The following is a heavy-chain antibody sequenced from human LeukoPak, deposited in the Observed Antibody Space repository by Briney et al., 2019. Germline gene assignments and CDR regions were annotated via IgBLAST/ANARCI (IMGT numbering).Heavy chain of an antibody. CDR2: IIPIFGTA. D-gene: IGHD5-18*01. CDR3: ARGGYSYGVFDY. J-gene: IGHJ4*02. Sequence: ASVKVSCKASGGTFSSYAISWVRQAPGQGLEWMGGIIPIFGTANYAQKFQGGVTITADESTSTAYMELSSLRSEDTAVYYCARGGYSYGVFDYWGQGTLVTVSS. V-gene: IGHV1-69*13. CDR1: GGTFSSYA.